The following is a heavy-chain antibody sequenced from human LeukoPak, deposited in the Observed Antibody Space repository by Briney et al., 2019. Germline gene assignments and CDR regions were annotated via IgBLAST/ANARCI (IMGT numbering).Heavy chain of an antibody. CDR1: GGSISSNNYY. V-gene: IGHV4-39*01. J-gene: IGHJ4*02. CDR3: ARQMSILLRTDHFDY. Sequence: SETLSLTCNVSGGSISSNNYYWAWIRQPPGKGLEWIGSLYYSGNTYYNPSLKSRVTISVDTSKSQFSLKLTSVTAEDTAVYCCARQMSILLRTDHFDYWGQGTLVTVSS. D-gene: IGHD2/OR15-2a*01. CDR2: LYYSGNT.